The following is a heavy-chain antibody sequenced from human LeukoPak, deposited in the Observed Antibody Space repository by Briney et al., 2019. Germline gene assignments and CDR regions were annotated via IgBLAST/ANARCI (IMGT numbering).Heavy chain of an antibody. CDR2: IYDSGST. CDR3: ARTRYSGGWFFDY. V-gene: IGHV4-59*01. D-gene: IGHD6-19*01. CDR1: GGSISSYY. Sequence: SETLSLTCTVSGGSISSYYWSWIRQPPGKGLEWTGYIYDSGSTHYNPSLKSRLTISVDTSKNQFSLKLSSVTAADTAMYYCARTRYSGGWFFDYWGQGTLVTVSS. J-gene: IGHJ4*02.